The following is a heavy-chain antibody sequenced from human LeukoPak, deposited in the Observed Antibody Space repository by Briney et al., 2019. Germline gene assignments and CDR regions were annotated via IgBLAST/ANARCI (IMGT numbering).Heavy chain of an antibody. CDR1: GGTFSSYA. D-gene: IGHD5-24*01. CDR2: IIPILGIA. J-gene: IGHJ4*02. CDR3: ARGRGDGYNHDY. Sequence: SVKVSCKASGGTFSSYAISWVRQAPGHGLEWMGRIIPILGIANYAQKFQGRVTITADKSTSTDYIELSSLRSEDKAVEYCARGRGDGYNHDYWGQGTLVAVSS. V-gene: IGHV1-69*04.